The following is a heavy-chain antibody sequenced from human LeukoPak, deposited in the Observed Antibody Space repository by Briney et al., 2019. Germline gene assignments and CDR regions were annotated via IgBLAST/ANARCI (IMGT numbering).Heavy chain of an antibody. CDR2: ISYDGSNE. D-gene: IGHD3-16*02. J-gene: IGHJ4*02. CDR1: GNYW. CDR3: AKGPAPRLGEFSYHALVDY. V-gene: IGHV3-30*18. Sequence: PGGSLRLSCAASGNYWMHWVRQAPGKGLEWVAFISYDGSNENIADSVKGRFIISRDNSKNTLYLQMNSLRAEDTAVYYCAKGPAPRLGEFSYHALVDYWGQGTLVTVSS.